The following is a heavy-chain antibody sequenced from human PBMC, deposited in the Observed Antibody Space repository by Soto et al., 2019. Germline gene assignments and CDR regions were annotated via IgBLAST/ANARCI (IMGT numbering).Heavy chain of an antibody. CDR1: GYTFTSYG. CDR3: ARDLSSHCSGGSCFHYFDY. D-gene: IGHD2-15*01. CDR2: ISAYNGNT. Sequence: GASVKVSCKASGYTFTSYGISWVRQAPGQGLEWMGWISAYNGNTNYAQKLQGRVTMTTDTSTSTAYMELRSLRSDDTAVYYCARDLSSHCSGGSCFHYFDYWGQGTLVTVSS. V-gene: IGHV1-18*01. J-gene: IGHJ4*02.